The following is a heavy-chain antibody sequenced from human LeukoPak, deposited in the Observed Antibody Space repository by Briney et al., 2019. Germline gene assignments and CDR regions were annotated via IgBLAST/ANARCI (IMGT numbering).Heavy chain of an antibody. CDR2: TSSSDDGT. CDR1: GFTFSSYG. D-gene: IGHD2-21*01. Sequence: GGSLRLFCAASGFTFSSYGMSWVRQAPGKGLEWVSATSSSDDGTYHADSVRGRFTIYRDNFRNTLYLQMNRLRVEDAALYYCARAPVTSCRGAFCYPFDLWGQGVLVTVSS. J-gene: IGHJ4*02. V-gene: IGHV3-23*01. CDR3: ARAPVTSCRGAFCYPFDL.